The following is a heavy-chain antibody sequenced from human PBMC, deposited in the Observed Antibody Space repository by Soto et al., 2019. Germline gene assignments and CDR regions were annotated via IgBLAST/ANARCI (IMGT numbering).Heavy chain of an antibody. CDR3: ARGIGGGYYYYMDV. V-gene: IGHV4-59*01. Sequence: PSETLSLTCTVSGGSISSYYWSWIRQPPGKGLEWIGYIYYSGSTNYNPSLKSRVTISVDTSKNQFSLKLSSVTAADTAVYYCARGIGGGYYYYMDVWGKGTTVTVSS. J-gene: IGHJ6*03. CDR2: IYYSGST. D-gene: IGHD3-16*01. CDR1: GGSISSYY.